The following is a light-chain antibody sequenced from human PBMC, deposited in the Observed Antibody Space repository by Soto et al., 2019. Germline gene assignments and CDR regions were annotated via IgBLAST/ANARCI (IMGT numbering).Light chain of an antibody. CDR3: SSDTSSSTV. J-gene: IGLJ3*02. CDR2: EVS. V-gene: IGLV2-14*01. CDR1: GSDVGGYNY. Sequence: QSALTQPASVSGSPGQSITISCTGTGSDVGGYNYVSWYQQHPGKAPKLMIYEVSNRPSGVSNRFSGSKSGNTASLTISGLQAEDEADYYCSSDTSSSTVFGGGTKLTVL.